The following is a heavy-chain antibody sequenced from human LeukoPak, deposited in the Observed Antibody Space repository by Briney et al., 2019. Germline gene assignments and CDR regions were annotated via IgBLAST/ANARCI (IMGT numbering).Heavy chain of an antibody. CDR3: AITYYDFWSGSHDAFDI. D-gene: IGHD3-3*01. V-gene: IGHV4-59*01. J-gene: IGHJ3*02. Sequence: NPSETLSLTCTVSGGSISSYYWSWIRQPPGKGLEWIGYIYYSGSTNYNPSLKSRVTISVDTSKNQFSLKLSSVTAADTAVYYCAITYYDFWSGSHDAFDIWGQGTMVTVSS. CDR1: GGSISSYY. CDR2: IYYSGST.